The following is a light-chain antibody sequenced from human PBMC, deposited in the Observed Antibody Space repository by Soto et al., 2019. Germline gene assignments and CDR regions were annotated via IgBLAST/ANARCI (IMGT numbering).Light chain of an antibody. V-gene: IGKV4-1*01. Sequence: DIVMTQSPDSLAVSLGERATINCKSSRSVLYSSNNENYLAWYQQRPGQPPKLLIYWASTRESGVPDRFSGSGSGTDFTLNISSLQAEDVAVYYCQQYYSTPVTFGQGTRLEIK. CDR3: QQYYSTPVT. J-gene: IGKJ5*01. CDR1: RSVLYSSNNENY. CDR2: WAS.